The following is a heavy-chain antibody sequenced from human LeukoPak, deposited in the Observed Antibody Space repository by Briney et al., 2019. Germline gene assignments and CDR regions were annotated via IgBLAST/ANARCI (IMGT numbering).Heavy chain of an antibody. Sequence: PGGSLRLSCAASAFTFGNYAMNWVRQAPGKGLEWVSGLSGSGASTYYADSVKGRFTISRDNSKNTLYLQMNRLRAGDTAVYYCAKSSDRSGSYYLDYWGQGTLVTVSS. J-gene: IGHJ4*02. CDR1: AFTFGNYA. V-gene: IGHV3-23*01. D-gene: IGHD3-10*01. CDR3: AKSSDRSGSYYLDY. CDR2: LSGSGAST.